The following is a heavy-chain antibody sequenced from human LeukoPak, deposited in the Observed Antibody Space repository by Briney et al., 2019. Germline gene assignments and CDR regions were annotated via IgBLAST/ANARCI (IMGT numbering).Heavy chain of an antibody. CDR3: ARDSSGWSYFDY. CDR1: GFNFFSYA. V-gene: IGHV3-30-3*01. J-gene: IGHJ4*02. CDR2: MSFDGGST. Sequence: GGSLRLSCAASGFNFFSYAMHWVRQAPDKGLEWVAVMSFDGGSTEYADSVKGRFTISRDNSKNTLYLQMNSLRPEDTAVYYCARDSSGWSYFDYWGQGTLVTVSS. D-gene: IGHD6-19*01.